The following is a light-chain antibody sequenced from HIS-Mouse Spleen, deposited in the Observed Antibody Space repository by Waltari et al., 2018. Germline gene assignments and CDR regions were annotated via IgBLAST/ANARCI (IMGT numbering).Light chain of an antibody. CDR2: GAS. CDR1: QSVSSN. J-gene: IGKJ1*01. V-gene: IGKV3-15*01. CDR3: QQYNNWPRT. Sequence: EIVMTQSPATLSVSPGERATLSCRDSQSVSSNLAWYQQKPGQAPRLLIYGASIRATGIPARFRCSGSGTVFTLTISSMHSEDFAVYYCQQYNNWPRTFGQGTKVESK.